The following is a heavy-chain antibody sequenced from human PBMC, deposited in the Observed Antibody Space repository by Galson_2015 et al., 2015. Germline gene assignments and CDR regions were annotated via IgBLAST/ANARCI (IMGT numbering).Heavy chain of an antibody. CDR2: ISWNSGSI. CDR1: GFTFDDYA. J-gene: IGHJ4*02. V-gene: IGHV3-9*01. D-gene: IGHD6-13*01. Sequence: SLRLSCAASGFTFDDYAMHWVRHAPGKGLEWVSGISWNSGSIGYADSVKGRFTISRDNAKNSLYLQMNSLRAEDTALYYCARTVARIAAAGAFDYWGQGTLVTVSS. CDR3: ARTVARIAAAGAFDY.